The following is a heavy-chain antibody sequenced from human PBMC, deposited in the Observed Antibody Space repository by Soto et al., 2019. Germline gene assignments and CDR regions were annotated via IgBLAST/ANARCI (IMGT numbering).Heavy chain of an antibody. D-gene: IGHD6-19*01. CDR1: GFTISSYW. CDR3: AIAVAGPTAIAY. CDR2: INGDGSST. J-gene: IGHJ4*02. V-gene: IGHV3-74*01. Sequence: EVQLVGSGGGLVQPGESLRLSCVVSGFTISSYWMHWVRQAPGKGLVWVSRINGDGSSTNYADSVKGRFTISRDNAKNTLYLQMNTLRAEDTAVYYCAIAVAGPTAIAYWGQGNQVTVSS.